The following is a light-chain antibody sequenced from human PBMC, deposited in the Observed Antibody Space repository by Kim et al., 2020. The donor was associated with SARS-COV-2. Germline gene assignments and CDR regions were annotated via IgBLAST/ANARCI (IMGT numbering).Light chain of an antibody. V-gene: IGLV3-19*01. CDR1: SLRSYY. CDR3: NSRGSNDNVL. J-gene: IGLJ2*01. Sequence: SSELTHDPAVSVALRQTVRITCHGDSLRSYYATWYQQKPGQAPIVVIYGKNNRPSGIPDRFSGSSSGDTTSLTITGTQAGDEADYYCNSRGSNDNVLFGG. CDR2: GKN.